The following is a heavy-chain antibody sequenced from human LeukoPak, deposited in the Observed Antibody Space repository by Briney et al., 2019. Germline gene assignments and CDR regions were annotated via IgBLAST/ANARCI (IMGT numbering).Heavy chain of an antibody. V-gene: IGHV4-39*01. J-gene: IGHJ4*02. CDR3: ARHRWMEVYGSGSYYVDY. CDR2: IYHSRST. Sequence: PSETLSLTCTVSGGSISTSSYYWGWIRQPPGKGLEWIGSIYHSRSTYYNASLKRRATISTDTSKNQCSLKLSSVTAADTAVYYCARHRWMEVYGSGSYYVDYWGQGTLVTVSS. CDR1: GGSISTSSYY. D-gene: IGHD3-10*01.